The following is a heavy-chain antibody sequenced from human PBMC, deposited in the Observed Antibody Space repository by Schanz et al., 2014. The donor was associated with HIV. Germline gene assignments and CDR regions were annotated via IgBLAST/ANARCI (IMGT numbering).Heavy chain of an antibody. D-gene: IGHD1-26*01. CDR3: AKDMGSGSYEAFDI. Sequence: EVHLLVESGGGLVQPGGSLRLSCAASGFTFEDYAMHWVRQAPGKGLEWVSGITWNSGSKGYADSVKGRFTISRDNAKNFLYLQMNSLRAEDTALYYCAKDMGSGSYEAFDIWGQGTMVTVSS. V-gene: IGHV3-9*01. CDR2: ITWNSGSK. CDR1: GFTFEDYA. J-gene: IGHJ3*02.